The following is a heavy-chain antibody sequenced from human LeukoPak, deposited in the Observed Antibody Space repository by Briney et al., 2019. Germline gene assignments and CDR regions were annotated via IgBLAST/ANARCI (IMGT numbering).Heavy chain of an antibody. D-gene: IGHD6-19*01. J-gene: IGHJ4*02. CDR2: IIPIFGTA. Sequence: SVKVSCKASGGTFSSYAISWVRQAPGQGLEWMGGIIPIFGTANYAQKFQGRATITADESTSTAYMELSSLRSEDTAVYYCASSPYSSGFAYYFDYWGQGTLVTVSS. CDR3: ASSPYSSGFAYYFDY. CDR1: GGTFSSYA. V-gene: IGHV1-69*13.